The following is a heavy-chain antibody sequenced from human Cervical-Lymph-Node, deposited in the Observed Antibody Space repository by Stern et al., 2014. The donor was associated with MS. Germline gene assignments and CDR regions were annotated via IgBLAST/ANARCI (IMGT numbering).Heavy chain of an antibody. V-gene: IGHV3-33*01. CDR2: IWYDGSNP. CDR3: ASAYSSSHYYFDY. D-gene: IGHD6-13*01. Sequence: QVQLVQSGGGVVQPGRSLRLSCAASGFSFSRYAMHWVRQAPGKGLEWVALIWYDGSNPYYAVFVTGRFTISRDNFKNTLYLQMNSLRAEDTAVYYCASAYSSSHYYFDYWGQGTLVTVSS. J-gene: IGHJ4*02. CDR1: GFSFSRYA.